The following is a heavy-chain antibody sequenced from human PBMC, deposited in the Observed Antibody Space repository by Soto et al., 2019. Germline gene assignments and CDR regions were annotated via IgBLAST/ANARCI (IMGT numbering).Heavy chain of an antibody. CDR3: ASTPDDYGDADAFDI. J-gene: IGHJ3*02. V-gene: IGHV1-8*01. CDR2: MNPNSGNT. Sequence: ASVKVSCKASGYTFTSYDINWVRQATGQGLEWMGWMNPNSGNTGYAQKFQGRVTMTRNTSISTAYMELSSLRSEDTAVYYCASTPDDYGDADAFDIWGQGTMVTVSS. CDR1: GYTFTSYD. D-gene: IGHD4-17*01.